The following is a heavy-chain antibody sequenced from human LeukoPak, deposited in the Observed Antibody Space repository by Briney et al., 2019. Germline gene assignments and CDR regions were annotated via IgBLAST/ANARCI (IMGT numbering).Heavy chain of an antibody. D-gene: IGHD3-22*01. CDR2: SNPNSGGT. CDR1: GYTCTGYY. Sequence: ASVKVSCKASGYTCTGYYMHWVRQAPGQGLEWMGWSNPNSGGTNYAQKFQGRVTMTRDTSISTAYMELSRLRSDDTAVYYCARARRGIRSSGYYLVDYWGQGTLVTVSS. J-gene: IGHJ4*02. CDR3: ARARRGIRSSGYYLVDY. V-gene: IGHV1-2*02.